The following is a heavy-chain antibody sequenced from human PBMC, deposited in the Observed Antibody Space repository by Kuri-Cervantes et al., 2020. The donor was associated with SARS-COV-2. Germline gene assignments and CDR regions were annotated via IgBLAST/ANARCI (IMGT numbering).Heavy chain of an antibody. CDR3: ARAGIGAVAGNFDY. CDR1: GYSISSGYY. D-gene: IGHD6-19*01. CDR2: IYHSGST. J-gene: IGHJ4*02. V-gene: IGHV4-38-2*02. Sequence: ESLKISCTVSGYSISSGYYWGWIRQPPGKGLEWIGSIYHSGSTYYNLSLKSRVTISVDTSKNQFSLKLSSVTAADTAVYYCARAGIGAVAGNFDYWGQGTLVTVSS.